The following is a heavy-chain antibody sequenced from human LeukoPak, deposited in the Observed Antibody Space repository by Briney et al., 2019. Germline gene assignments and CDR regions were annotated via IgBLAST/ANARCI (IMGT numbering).Heavy chain of an antibody. CDR2: INIDGSNT. CDR3: ARDTRRAHDY. V-gene: IGHV3-74*01. Sequence: GGSLRLSCAVSGFTFSNYWMYWVRQAPGKRLVWVSGINIDGSNTYYADSVKGRFTISRDNAKNTLFLQMNSLGAEDTAVYYCARDTRRAHDYWGQGTLVTVS. CDR1: GFTFSNYW. J-gene: IGHJ4*02.